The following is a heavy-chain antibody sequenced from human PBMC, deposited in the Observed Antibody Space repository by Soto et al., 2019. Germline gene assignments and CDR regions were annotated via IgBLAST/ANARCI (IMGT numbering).Heavy chain of an antibody. J-gene: IGHJ6*02. V-gene: IGHV4-59*01. CDR2: IYYSGST. CDR1: GGSISSYY. D-gene: IGHD2-15*01. Sequence: TLSLTCTVSGGSISSYYWSWIRQPPGKGLEWIGYIYYSGSTNYNPSLKSRVTISVDTSKNQFSLKLSSVTAADTAVYYCARAGGHCSGGSCYSGAYYYYGMDVWGQGTTVTVSS. CDR3: ARAGGHCSGGSCYSGAYYYYGMDV.